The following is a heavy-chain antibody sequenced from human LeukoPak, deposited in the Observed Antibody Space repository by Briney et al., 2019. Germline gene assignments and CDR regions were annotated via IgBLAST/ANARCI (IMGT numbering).Heavy chain of an antibody. V-gene: IGHV3-21*01. CDR3: ANLAPAANFDY. CDR1: GFTFSSYT. J-gene: IGHJ4*02. CDR2: ITDSSSSM. D-gene: IGHD2-2*01. Sequence: NPGGSLRLSCAASGFTFSSYTMNWVRQAPGKGLEWVSSITDSSSSMYYADSVKGRFTISRDNAKNSLYLQMNSLRAEDTAVYYCANLAPAANFDYWGQGTLVTVSS.